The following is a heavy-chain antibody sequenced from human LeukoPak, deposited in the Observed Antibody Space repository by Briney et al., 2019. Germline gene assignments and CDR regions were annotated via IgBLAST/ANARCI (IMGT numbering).Heavy chain of an antibody. CDR3: ARVGITMVRGVIITSDYYYYYMDV. D-gene: IGHD3-10*01. Sequence: ASVKVSCKASGYTFTSYGISWVRQAPGQGLEWMGWISAYNGNTNYAQKLQGRATMTTDTSTSTAYMELRSLRSDDTAVYYCARVGITMVRGVIITSDYYYYYMDVWGKGTTVTVSS. J-gene: IGHJ6*03. CDR2: ISAYNGNT. CDR1: GYTFTSYG. V-gene: IGHV1-18*01.